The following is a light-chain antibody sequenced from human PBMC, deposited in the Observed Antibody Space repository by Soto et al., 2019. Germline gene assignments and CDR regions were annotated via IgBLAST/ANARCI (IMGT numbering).Light chain of an antibody. V-gene: IGLV2-8*01. J-gene: IGLJ1*01. CDR3: SSYAGSNIYV. CDR2: EIN. Sequence: QSALTQPPSASGSPGQSITISCTGTSXDVGAFNYVSWYQQHPGKAPKLMIFEINKRPSGVPDRFSGSKSGNTASLTVSGLQTEDEADYYCSSYAGSNIYVFGSGTKVTV. CDR1: SXDVGAFNY.